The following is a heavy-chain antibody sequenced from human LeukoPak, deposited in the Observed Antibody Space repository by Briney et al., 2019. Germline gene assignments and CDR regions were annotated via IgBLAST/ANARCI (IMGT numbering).Heavy chain of an antibody. Sequence: AVKVSCKASGGTFSSYAISWVRQAPGQGLEWMGRIIPIFGTANYAQKFQGRVTITADKSTSTAYMELSSLRSEDTAVYYCARMYSSSPYYFDYWGQGTLVTVSS. J-gene: IGHJ4*02. CDR3: ARMYSSSPYYFDY. V-gene: IGHV1-69*06. D-gene: IGHD6-6*01. CDR2: IIPIFGTA. CDR1: GGTFSSYA.